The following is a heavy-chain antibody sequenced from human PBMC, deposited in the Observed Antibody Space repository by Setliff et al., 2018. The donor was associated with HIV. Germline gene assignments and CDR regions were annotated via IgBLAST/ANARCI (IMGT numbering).Heavy chain of an antibody. V-gene: IGHV1-24*01. J-gene: IGHJ6*04. Sequence: GASVKVSCKASGGTFSSYAISWVRQAPGQGLEWMGGFDPEDAETIYAQNFQGRVTMTEDTSTDTAYMELSSLRPEDTAFYYCVKDGTPIGRYYQYFHVWGEGIMVTVSS. CDR2: FDPEDAET. CDR3: VKDGTPIGRYYQYFHV. CDR1: GGTFSSYA. D-gene: IGHD1-26*01.